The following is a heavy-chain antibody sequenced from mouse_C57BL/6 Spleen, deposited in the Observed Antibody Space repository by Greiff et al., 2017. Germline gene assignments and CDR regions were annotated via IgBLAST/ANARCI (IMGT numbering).Heavy chain of an antibody. CDR1: GYSFTGYY. Sequence: VQLKESGPELVKPGASVKISCKASGYSFTGYYMNWVKQSPEKSLEWIGEINPSTGGTTYNQKFKAKATLTVDKSSSTAYMQLKSLTSEDSAVYYCASALFITTVVFDYWGQGTTLTVSS. V-gene: IGHV1-42*01. J-gene: IGHJ2*01. D-gene: IGHD1-1*01. CDR2: INPSTGGT. CDR3: ASALFITTVVFDY.